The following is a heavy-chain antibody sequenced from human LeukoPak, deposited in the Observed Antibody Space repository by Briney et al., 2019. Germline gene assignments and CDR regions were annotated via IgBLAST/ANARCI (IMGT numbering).Heavy chain of an antibody. CDR3: ARDSMVRGVITTRWFDP. J-gene: IGHJ5*02. V-gene: IGHV4-39*07. D-gene: IGHD3-10*01. Sequence: SETLSLTCTVTGGSISSSAYYWGWIRRPPGKGLEWIGSIHSSGSTYYNPSLKSRVTISVDTSKNQFSLKLTSMTAADTAVYYCARDSMVRGVITTRWFDPWGQGTLVTVSS. CDR2: IHSSGST. CDR1: GGSISSSAYY.